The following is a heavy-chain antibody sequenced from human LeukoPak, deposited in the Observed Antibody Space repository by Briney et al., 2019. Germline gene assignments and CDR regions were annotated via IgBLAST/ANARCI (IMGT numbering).Heavy chain of an antibody. V-gene: IGHV4-59*01. CDR2: IYYSGST. D-gene: IGHD4-23*01. J-gene: IGHJ4*02. Sequence: SETLSLTCTVSGGSINSYYWSWIRQSPGKGLEWIGCIYYSGSTNYNPSLKSRVTISVDTSKNQFSLNLSSVTAADTAVYYCARRPTRGNSLDDWGQGALVTVSS. CDR3: ARRPTRGNSLDD. CDR1: GGSINSYY.